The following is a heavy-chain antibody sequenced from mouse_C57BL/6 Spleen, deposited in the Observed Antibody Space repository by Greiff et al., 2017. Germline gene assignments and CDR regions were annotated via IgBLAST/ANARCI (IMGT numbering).Heavy chain of an antibody. CDR1: GFTFSDYY. J-gene: IGHJ4*01. CDR2: INYDGSST. D-gene: IGHD6-1*01. Sequence: EVQVVESEGGLVQPGSSMKLSCTASGFTFSDYYMAWVRQVPEKGLEWVANINYDGSSTNYLDSLKSRFIITIDNAKTILYLQMSSLKSEDTATYDCARVCDCDDYDSMDYWGQGTSVTVSS. CDR3: ARVCDCDDYDSMDY. V-gene: IGHV5-16*01.